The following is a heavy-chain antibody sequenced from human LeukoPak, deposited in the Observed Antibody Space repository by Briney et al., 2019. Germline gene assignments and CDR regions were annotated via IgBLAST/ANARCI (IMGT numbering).Heavy chain of an antibody. V-gene: IGHV3-74*01. Sequence: PGGSLRLSCAASGFTFSNFWMHWVRQAPGEGLVWVALIYGDGSFTRYADSVKGRFTISRDNAKNTLYLQMNSLRAEDTAVYYCATGDHSSSWYMPDYWGQGTLVTVSS. CDR3: ATGDHSSSWYMPDY. D-gene: IGHD6-13*01. CDR2: IYGDGSFT. CDR1: GFTFSNFW. J-gene: IGHJ4*02.